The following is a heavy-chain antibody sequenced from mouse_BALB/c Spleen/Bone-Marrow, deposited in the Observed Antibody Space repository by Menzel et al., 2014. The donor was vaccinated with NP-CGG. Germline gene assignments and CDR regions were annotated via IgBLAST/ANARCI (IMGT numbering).Heavy chain of an antibody. CDR2: IWAGGST. J-gene: IGHJ3*01. CDR3: ARGGSSRAWFAY. V-gene: IGHV2-9*02. D-gene: IGHD1-1*01. Sequence: VQLQQSGPGRVAPSQSLSIPCTVSEFSLTSYGVHWVRQSPGKGLEWLGVIWAGGSTNYNSALMSRLSISKDNSKSQVFLKMNSLQTDDTAMYYCARGGSSRAWFAYWGQGTLVTVSA. CDR1: EFSLTSYG.